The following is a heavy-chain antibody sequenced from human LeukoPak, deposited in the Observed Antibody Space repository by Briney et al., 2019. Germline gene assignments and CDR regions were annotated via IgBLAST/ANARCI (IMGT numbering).Heavy chain of an antibody. CDR1: GFTFSSYW. Sequence: PGGSLRLSCAASGFTFSSYWMHWVRQAPGKGLEWVAVISYDGSNKYYADSVKGRFTISRDNSKNTLYLQMNSLRAEDTAVYYCARDSLLDYWGQGTLVTVSS. CDR2: ISYDGSNK. CDR3: ARDSLLDY. V-gene: IGHV3-30*03. J-gene: IGHJ4*02.